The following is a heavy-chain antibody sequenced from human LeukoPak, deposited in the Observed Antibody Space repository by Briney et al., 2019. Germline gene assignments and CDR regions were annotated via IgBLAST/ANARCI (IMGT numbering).Heavy chain of an antibody. CDR1: GFTLRSYT. CDR2: ISGSGGST. V-gene: IGHV3-23*01. CDR3: AKAGGIYDSSGYLDY. J-gene: IGHJ4*02. Sequence: GGSLRLSCAASGFTLRSYTMNWVRQAPGKGLEWVSGISGSGGSTYYADSVKGRFTISRDNSKNTLYLQMNSLRAEDTAVYYCAKAGGIYDSSGYLDYWGQGTLVTVSS. D-gene: IGHD3-22*01.